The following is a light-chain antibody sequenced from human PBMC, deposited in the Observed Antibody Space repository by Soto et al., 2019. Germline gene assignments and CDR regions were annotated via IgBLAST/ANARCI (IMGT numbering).Light chain of an antibody. J-gene: IGKJ2*01. V-gene: IGKV1-9*01. CDR1: QGISSS. CDR2: AAS. Sequence: DIQLTQSPSFLSASVGDRVTITCRGSQGISSSLAWFQQKPGKAPKLLIYAASTLQSRVPSRFSGSGSGTAFTLTINSLQPEDFATYYCQQVNTYPHTFGQGTKLEIK. CDR3: QQVNTYPHT.